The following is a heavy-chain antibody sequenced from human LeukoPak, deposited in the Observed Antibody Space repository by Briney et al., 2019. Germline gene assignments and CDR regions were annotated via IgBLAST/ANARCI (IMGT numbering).Heavy chain of an antibody. CDR3: ARIGRELLQGYYFDY. D-gene: IGHD1-26*01. CDR1: GFTFSSYW. CDR2: INFDGSTT. J-gene: IGHJ4*02. Sequence: GGSLRLSCAASGFTFSSYWMHWVRQAPGKGLVWVSRINFDGSTTTYADSVKGRFTISRDKAKNTLYLQMSSLRAEDTAIYYCARIGRELLQGYYFDYWGQGTLVTVSS. V-gene: IGHV3-74*03.